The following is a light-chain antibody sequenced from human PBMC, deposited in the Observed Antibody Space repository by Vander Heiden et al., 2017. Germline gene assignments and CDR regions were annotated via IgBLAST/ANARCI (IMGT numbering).Light chain of an antibody. CDR1: QNVRSSY. CDR2: GAS. Sequence: EIVLTQSPGTLSLSPGARATPSCRACQNVRSSYLAWYQQKPGQPPRLLIYGASSRATGVPDRFSGSGSGTDFTLTISRLEPEDFAAYYCQRYDSTPPYTFGQGTKLEIK. V-gene: IGKV3-20*01. CDR3: QRYDSTPPYT. J-gene: IGKJ2*01.